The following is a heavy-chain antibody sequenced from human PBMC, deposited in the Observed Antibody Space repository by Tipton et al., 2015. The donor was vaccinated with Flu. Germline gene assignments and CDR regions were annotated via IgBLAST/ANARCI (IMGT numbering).Heavy chain of an antibody. J-gene: IGHJ6*02. D-gene: IGHD6-19*01. CDR2: IHTSGTT. V-gene: IGHV4-61*02. Sequence: TLSLTCTVSGGSITSGNYFWNWIRQPAGKELERIGRIHTSGTTYYKPSLKSRVTISVDTSKNHFSLRVNSVTAADTALYFCARAESSVWAGYYYGLDVWGQGTTVTVSS. CDR3: ARAESSVWAGYYYGLDV. CDR1: GGSITSGNYF.